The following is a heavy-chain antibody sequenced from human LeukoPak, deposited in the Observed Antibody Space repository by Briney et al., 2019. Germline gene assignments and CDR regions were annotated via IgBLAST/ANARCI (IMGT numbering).Heavy chain of an antibody. CDR2: TYYSRNT. V-gene: IGHV4-39*01. J-gene: IGHJ4*02. CDR3: ARHEEEDGYNAKTFDY. CDR1: GGSISSSANF. D-gene: IGHD5-24*01. Sequence: PSETLSLTYTVSGGSISSSANFWGWVRQPPGRGLEWIASTYYSRNTYYNPSLKSRVTISVDTSKNQFSLKLSSVTAADTAVYYCARHEEEDGYNAKTFDYWGQGTLVTVSS.